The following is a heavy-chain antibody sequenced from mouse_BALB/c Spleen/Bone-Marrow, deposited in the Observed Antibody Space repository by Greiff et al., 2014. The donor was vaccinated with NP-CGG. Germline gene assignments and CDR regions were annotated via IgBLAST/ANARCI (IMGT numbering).Heavy chain of an antibody. Sequence: ESGGGLVKPGGSLKLSCAASGFTFSSYAMSWVRQTPEKRLEWVATISSGGSYTYYADSVKGRFTISRDTAKNTLYLQMSSLRSEDTAMYYCARQDYYGSSPHWYFDVWGAGTTVTVSS. CDR1: GFTFSSYA. V-gene: IGHV5-9-3*01. D-gene: IGHD1-1*01. CDR2: ISSGGSYT. J-gene: IGHJ1*01. CDR3: ARQDYYGSSPHWYFDV.